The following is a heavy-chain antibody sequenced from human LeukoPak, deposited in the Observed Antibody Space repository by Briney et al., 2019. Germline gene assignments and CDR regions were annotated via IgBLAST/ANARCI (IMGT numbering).Heavy chain of an antibody. CDR2: IIPIFGTA. CDR3: ARGTLAPTVTTREYYYYMDV. D-gene: IGHD4-11*01. CDR1: GGTFSSYA. Sequence: GASVKVSCKASGGTFSSYAISWVRQAPGQGLEWMGGIIPIFGTANYAQKFQGRVTITADESTSTAYMELSSLRSEDTAVYYCARGTLAPTVTTREYYYYMDVWGKGATVTVSS. J-gene: IGHJ6*03. V-gene: IGHV1-69*13.